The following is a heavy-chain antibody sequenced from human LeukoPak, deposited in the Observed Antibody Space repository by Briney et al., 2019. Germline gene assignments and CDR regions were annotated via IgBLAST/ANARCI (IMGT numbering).Heavy chain of an antibody. CDR3: ARIGRGYDFWSGYSLIFDY. D-gene: IGHD3-3*01. J-gene: IGHJ4*02. Sequence: KAGGSLRLSCAASGFTFSDYYMSWIRQAPGKGPEWVSYISSSGSTIYYADSVKGRFTISRDNAKNSLYLQMNSLRAGDTAVYYCARIGRGYDFWSGYSLIFDYWGQGTLVTVSS. V-gene: IGHV3-11*01. CDR1: GFTFSDYY. CDR2: ISSSGSTI.